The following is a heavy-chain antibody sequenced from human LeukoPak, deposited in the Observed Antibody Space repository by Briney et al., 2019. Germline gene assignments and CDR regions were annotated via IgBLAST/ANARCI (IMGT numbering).Heavy chain of an antibody. CDR1: GYTFTGYY. J-gene: IGHJ5*02. V-gene: IGHV1-2*06. CDR3: ARDSSDYDYVWGSYLPNDP. D-gene: IGHD3-16*02. Sequence: GASVKVSCKASGYTFTGYYMHWVRQAPGQGLEWMGRINPNSGGTNYAQKFQGRVTMTRDTSISTAYMELSRLRSDDAAVHYCARDSSDYDYVWGSYLPNDPWGQGTLVTVSS. CDR2: INPNSGGT.